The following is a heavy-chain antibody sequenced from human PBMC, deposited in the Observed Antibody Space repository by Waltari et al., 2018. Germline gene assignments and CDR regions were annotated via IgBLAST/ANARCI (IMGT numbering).Heavy chain of an antibody. J-gene: IGHJ3*02. Sequence: EVQLVESGGGLVQPGGSLRLSCAASGFIFRTYWMSWFRQVPGKGLEWVANIKQDESEKNYVDSVKGRFTISRDNAKNSLYLQMDNLRAEDTAVYHCVLGRPFDAFDIWGQGTMVTVSS. CDR2: IKQDESEK. V-gene: IGHV3-7*01. D-gene: IGHD3-3*02. CDR1: GFIFRTYW. CDR3: VLGRPFDAFDI.